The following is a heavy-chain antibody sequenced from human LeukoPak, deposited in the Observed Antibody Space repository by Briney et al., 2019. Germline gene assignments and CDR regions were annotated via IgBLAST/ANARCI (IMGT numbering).Heavy chain of an antibody. CDR3: ARGPTTGTDY. Sequence: ASVKVSCKASGYTFTSCGINWVRQAPGQGLEWMGWINPNSGATKYAQQFQGRVTMTRDTSISTAYMELSSLRSDDTAVYYCARGPTTGTDYWGQGTLVTVSS. J-gene: IGHJ4*02. D-gene: IGHD1-1*01. CDR2: INPNSGAT. V-gene: IGHV1-2*02. CDR1: GYTFTSCG.